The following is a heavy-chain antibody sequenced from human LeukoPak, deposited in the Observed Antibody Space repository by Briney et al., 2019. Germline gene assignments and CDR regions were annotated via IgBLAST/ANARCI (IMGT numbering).Heavy chain of an antibody. CDR3: ARVADYDFWSGYYYFDY. Sequence: SETLSLTCTVSGGSISSHYWSWIRQPPGKGLEWIGYIYYSGSTNYNPSLKSRVTISVDTSKNQFSLKLSSVTAADTAVYYCARVADYDFWSGYYYFDYWGQGTLVTVSS. D-gene: IGHD3-3*01. CDR1: GGSISSHY. CDR2: IYYSGST. J-gene: IGHJ4*02. V-gene: IGHV4-59*11.